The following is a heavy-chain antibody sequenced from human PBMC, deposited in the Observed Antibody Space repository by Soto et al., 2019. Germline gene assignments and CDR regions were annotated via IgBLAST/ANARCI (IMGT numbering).Heavy chain of an antibody. CDR1: GYSFTSYW. CDR2: IDPSDSYT. D-gene: IGHD3-9*01. Sequence: PGESLKISCKGSGYSFTSYWISWVRQMPGKGLEWMGRIDPSDSYTNYSPSFQGHVTISADKSISTAYLQWSSLKASDTAMYYCARPLDYDILTGTGTGYGVDVWGQGTTVTVSS. J-gene: IGHJ6*02. V-gene: IGHV5-10-1*01. CDR3: ARPLDYDILTGTGTGYGVDV.